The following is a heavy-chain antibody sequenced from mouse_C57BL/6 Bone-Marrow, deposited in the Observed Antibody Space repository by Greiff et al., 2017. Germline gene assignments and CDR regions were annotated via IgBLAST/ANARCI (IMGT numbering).Heavy chain of an antibody. V-gene: IGHV1-80*01. J-gene: IGHJ2*01. CDR2: IYPGDGDT. D-gene: IGHD1-1*01. Sequence: QVKLQQSEAELVKPGASVKISCKASGYEFRSYWMNGVKRRPGKGLEWIGQIYPGDGDTNYNQKFKGKATLTVDKSASTAYMQLSSLTSEDSAVYYCAILLRSYYFDYWGQGTTLTVSS. CDR3: AILLRSYYFDY. CDR1: GYEFRSYW.